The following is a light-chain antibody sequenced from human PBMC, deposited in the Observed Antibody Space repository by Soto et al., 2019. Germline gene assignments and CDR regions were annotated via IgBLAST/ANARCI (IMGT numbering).Light chain of an antibody. CDR2: GNS. V-gene: IGLV1-40*01. J-gene: IGLJ1*01. Sequence: QSVLTQPPSVSGAPGQRVTISCTGSSSNIGAGFDVHWYHQIAGTAPKLLIYGNSNRPSGVPDRFSGSKSGTSASLAITGLQAEDEADYYCQSYDSGLIGLTFGTGTKVTVL. CDR1: SSNIGAGFD. CDR3: QSYDSGLIGLT.